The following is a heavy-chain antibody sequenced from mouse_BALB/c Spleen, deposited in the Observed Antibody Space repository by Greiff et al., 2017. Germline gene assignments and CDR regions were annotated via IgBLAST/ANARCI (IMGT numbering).Heavy chain of an antibody. D-gene: IGHD1-1*01. Sequence: QVQLQQSGAELVRPGASVTLSCKASGYTFTDYEMHWVKQTPVHGLEWIGAIDPETGGTAYNQKFKGKATLTADKSSSTAYMELRSLTSEDSAVYYCTVFILGYWGQGTTLTVSS. CDR3: TVFILGY. CDR1: GYTFTDYE. V-gene: IGHV1-15*01. CDR2: IDPETGGT. J-gene: IGHJ2*01.